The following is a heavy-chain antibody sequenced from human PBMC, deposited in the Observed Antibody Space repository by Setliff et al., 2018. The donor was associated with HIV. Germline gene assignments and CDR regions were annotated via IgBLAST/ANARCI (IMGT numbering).Heavy chain of an antibody. CDR1: GDPISTYY. J-gene: IGHJ3*01. D-gene: IGHD2-21*02. Sequence: SETLSLTCTVSGDPISTYYWSWVRKPPGKGLEWIGRIYTSGRTKYNPSLESRVTMSVDTSTNQFTLKLRSMTAADTAVYYCSSTVPAQLMSFHVWGQGTVVTVSS. CDR3: SSTVPAQLMSFHV. CDR2: IYTSGRT. V-gene: IGHV4-4*07.